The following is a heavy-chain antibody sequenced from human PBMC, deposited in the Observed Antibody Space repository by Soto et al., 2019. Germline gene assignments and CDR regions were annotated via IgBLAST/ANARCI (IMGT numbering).Heavy chain of an antibody. D-gene: IGHD2-15*01. Sequence: GGSLRLSCEASGFTFSSYWMSWVRQAPGKGLEWVANIKEDGSEKDYVDSVKGRFTISRDNARNSLYLQMNSLRGEDTAVYYCAGRLWWLRFPSDSWGQGTLVTVSS. CDR3: AGRLWWLRFPSDS. CDR2: IKEDGSEK. J-gene: IGHJ4*02. V-gene: IGHV3-7*01. CDR1: GFTFSSYW.